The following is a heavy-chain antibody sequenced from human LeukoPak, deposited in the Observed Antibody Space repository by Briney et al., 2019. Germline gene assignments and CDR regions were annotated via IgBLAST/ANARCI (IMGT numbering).Heavy chain of an antibody. Sequence: GGSLRLSCAASGFTFSSYAMHWVRQAPGKGLEWVALISYDGSNKYYADSVKGRFTISRDNSKNTLYLQMNSLRAEDTAVHFCAESIRLYDGSGGGFDLWGQGTMVTVSS. V-gene: IGHV3-30*04. J-gene: IGHJ3*01. CDR1: GFTFSSYA. CDR3: AESIRLYDGSGGGFDL. D-gene: IGHD2-15*01. CDR2: ISYDGSNK.